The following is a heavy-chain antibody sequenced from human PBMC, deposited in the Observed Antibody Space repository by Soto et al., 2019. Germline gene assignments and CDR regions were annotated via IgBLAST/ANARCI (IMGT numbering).Heavy chain of an antibody. V-gene: IGHV1-8*01. J-gene: IGHJ4*02. CDR3: ARAEPYSTSSPFDY. CDR1: GYTFTNYN. D-gene: IGHD6-6*01. CDR2: MNPNSGNT. Sequence: QVQLVQSGAEVKKPGASVKVSCKTSGYTFTNYNINWVRQATGQGLEWMGWMNPNSGNTGSAQKFQGRVTMTRNTSITTAYMELSSLRSGDTAVYYCARAEPYSTSSPFDYWGQGTLVTVSS.